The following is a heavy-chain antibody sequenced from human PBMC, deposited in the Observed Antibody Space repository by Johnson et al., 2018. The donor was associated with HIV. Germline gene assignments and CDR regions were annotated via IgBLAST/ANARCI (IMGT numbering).Heavy chain of an antibody. CDR3: ARVRGYSYGAHAFDI. D-gene: IGHD5-18*01. CDR1: GFTFSSYA. Sequence: QVQLVESGGGVVQPGRSLRLSCAASGFTFSSYAMHWVRQAPGKGLEWVAVISYDGSNKYYADSVKGRFTISRDNSKNTLYLQMNSLRAEDTAVYYCARVRGYSYGAHAFDIWGQGTVVHVSS. J-gene: IGHJ3*02. CDR2: ISYDGSNK. V-gene: IGHV3-30-3*01.